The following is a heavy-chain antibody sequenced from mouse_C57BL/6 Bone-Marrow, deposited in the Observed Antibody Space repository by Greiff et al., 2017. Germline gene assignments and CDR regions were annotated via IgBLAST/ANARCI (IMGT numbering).Heavy chain of an antibody. CDR1: GFNIKDYY. Sequence: EVQLQQSGAELVKPGASVKLSCTASGFNIKDYYMHWVKQRTEQGLEWIGRIDPEDGETKYALKFPGKATITADTSSNTAYLQLSSLTSEDTAVYYCALSIYYYGSSPFDYWGQGTTLTVSS. CDR3: ALSIYYYGSSPFDY. V-gene: IGHV14-2*01. D-gene: IGHD1-1*01. J-gene: IGHJ2*01. CDR2: IDPEDGET.